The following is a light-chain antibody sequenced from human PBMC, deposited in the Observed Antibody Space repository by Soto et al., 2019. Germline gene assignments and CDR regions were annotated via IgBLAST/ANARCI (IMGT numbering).Light chain of an antibody. Sequence: DIVMTQSPDSLAVSLGERATINCKSSQRVLYSPNNKIYLAWYQQKPGQPPKLLIYWASTRESGVPDRFSGSGSGTDFTLTISSLQAEDVAAYYCQQYYSTPWTFGQGTKVEIK. J-gene: IGKJ1*01. CDR1: QRVLYSPNNKIY. CDR2: WAS. CDR3: QQYYSTPWT. V-gene: IGKV4-1*01.